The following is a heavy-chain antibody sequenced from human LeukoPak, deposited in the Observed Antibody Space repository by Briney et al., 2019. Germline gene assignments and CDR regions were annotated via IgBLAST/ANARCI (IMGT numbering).Heavy chain of an antibody. D-gene: IGHD2-15*01. Sequence: TSETLSLTCTVSGGSISSYYWSWIRQPPGKGLEWIGYIYYSGSTNYNPSLKSRVTISVDTSKNQFSLKLSSVTAADTAVYYCARYRYCGGSCYLKPYFDYWGQGTLVTVSS. J-gene: IGHJ4*02. CDR1: GGSISSYY. CDR2: IYYSGST. CDR3: ARYRYCGGSCYLKPYFDY. V-gene: IGHV4-59*01.